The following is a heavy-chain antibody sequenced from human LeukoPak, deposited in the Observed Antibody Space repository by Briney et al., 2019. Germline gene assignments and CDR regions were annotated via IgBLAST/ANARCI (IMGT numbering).Heavy chain of an antibody. Sequence: SSETLSLTCTVSGGSISSYYWSWIRQPTGNGLEWIGYIYYSGSTNYNPSLKSRVTISVDTSKNQFSLKLSSVTAADTAVYYCAREYRLDYSKNYGMDVWGQGTTVTVSS. CDR2: IYYSGST. D-gene: IGHD4-11*01. CDR3: AREYRLDYSKNYGMDV. V-gene: IGHV4-59*01. J-gene: IGHJ6*02. CDR1: GGSISSYY.